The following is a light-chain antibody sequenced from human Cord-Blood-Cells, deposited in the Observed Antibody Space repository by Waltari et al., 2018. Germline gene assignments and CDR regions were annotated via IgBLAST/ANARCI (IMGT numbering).Light chain of an antibody. V-gene: IGLV2-14*01. Sequence: QSALTQPASVSGSPGQSITISCPGTSSDVRGYNYAPWYQQHPGKAPKLMIYDVSKRPSGVSNRFSGSKSGNTASLTISGLQAEDEADYYCSSYTSSSTWVFGGGTKLTVL. CDR3: SSYTSSSTWV. CDR1: SSDVRGYNY. J-gene: IGLJ3*02. CDR2: DVS.